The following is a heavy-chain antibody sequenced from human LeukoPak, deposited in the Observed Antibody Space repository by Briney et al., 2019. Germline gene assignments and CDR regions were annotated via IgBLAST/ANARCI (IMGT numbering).Heavy chain of an antibody. Sequence: SVKVSCKASGGTFSSYAISWVRQAPGQGLEWMGRIIPILGIANYAQKFQGRVTITADKSTSTAYMELSSLRSEDTAVYYCASHYDSSGYIWSYWGQGTLVTVSS. J-gene: IGHJ4*02. CDR2: IIPILGIA. CDR1: GGTFSSYA. D-gene: IGHD3-22*01. V-gene: IGHV1-69*04. CDR3: ASHYDSSGYIWSY.